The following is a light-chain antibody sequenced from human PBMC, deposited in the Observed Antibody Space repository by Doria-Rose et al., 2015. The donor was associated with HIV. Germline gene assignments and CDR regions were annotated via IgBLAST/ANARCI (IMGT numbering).Light chain of an antibody. J-gene: IGKJ2*01. V-gene: IGKV3-20*01. Sequence: EIVMTQSPGTLSLSPGQRATLSCRASQSISSTYLAWYQQKPGQTPRLLIYGASNRATGIPDRFSGRGSGTDFTLTITRLEPGDFAVYYCQHYGSSPGYTFGQGTKLEIK. CDR1: QSISSTY. CDR2: GAS. CDR3: QHYGSSPGYT.